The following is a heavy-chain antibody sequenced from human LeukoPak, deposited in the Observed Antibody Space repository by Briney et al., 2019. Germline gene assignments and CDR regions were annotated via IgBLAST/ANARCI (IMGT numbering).Heavy chain of an antibody. CDR2: VKPGGNSK. Sequence: PGRSLRLSCAASGFTFSSYGMHWVRQAPGKGLQWVAFVKPGGNSKYYPDSVRGRFTISKDNSKKALYLQMESLRPEDTAVYYCAKDYNWGWDYWGQGSLVIVSS. D-gene: IGHD7-27*01. CDR1: GFTFSSYG. V-gene: IGHV3-30*18. CDR3: AKDYNWGWDY. J-gene: IGHJ4*02.